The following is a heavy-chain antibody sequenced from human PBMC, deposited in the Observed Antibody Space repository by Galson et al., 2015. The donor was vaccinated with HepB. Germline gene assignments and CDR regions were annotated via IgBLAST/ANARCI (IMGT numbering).Heavy chain of an antibody. CDR1: GFTFSSYS. CDR2: ISSSSSYI. V-gene: IGHV3-21*03. Sequence: SLRLSCAASGFTFSSYSTNWVRQAPGKGLEWVSSISSSSSYIYYADSVKGRFTISRDDSKSIAYLQMNSLKAEDTAVYYCTRPNIGTYYAEYYYYMDVRGKGTTVTVSS. D-gene: IGHD1-26*01. J-gene: IGHJ6*03. CDR3: TRPNIGTYYAEYYYYMDV.